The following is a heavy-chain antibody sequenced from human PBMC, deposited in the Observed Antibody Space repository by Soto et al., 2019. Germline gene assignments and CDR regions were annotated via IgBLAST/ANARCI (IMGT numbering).Heavy chain of an antibody. CDR1: GFTFSSYS. CDR2: ISSSSSYI. CDR3: ARDLYYDSSGYPYYYYYGMDV. D-gene: IGHD3-22*01. V-gene: IGHV3-21*01. J-gene: IGHJ6*02. Sequence: PGGSLRLSCAASGFTFSSYSMNWVRQAPGKGLEWVSSISSSSSYIYYADSVKGRFTISRDNAKNSLYLQMNSLRAEDTAVYYCARDLYYDSSGYPYYYYYGMDVWGQGTTVTVSS.